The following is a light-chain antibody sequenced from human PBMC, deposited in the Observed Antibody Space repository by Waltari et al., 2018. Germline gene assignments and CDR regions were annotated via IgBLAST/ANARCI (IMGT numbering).Light chain of an antibody. V-gene: IGLV3-19*01. CDR2: NKN. Sequence: TPDPAVSVAMGQTVRITYQGNSLRCYYANWYRQRPGQAPTLVMYNKNNRPSGVPDRFSGSSSDNTASLTITGAQAEDEAYYYCHSRDASGVGGTFGGGTKLTVL. CDR1: SLRCYY. J-gene: IGLJ3*02. CDR3: HSRDASGVGGT.